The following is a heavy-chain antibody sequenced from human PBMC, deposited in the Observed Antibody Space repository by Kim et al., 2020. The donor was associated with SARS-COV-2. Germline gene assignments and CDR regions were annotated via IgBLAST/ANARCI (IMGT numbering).Heavy chain of an antibody. D-gene: IGHD2-2*03. CDR2: ISSSGATT. J-gene: IGHJ4*01. CDR3: ARPEYDSGGYFYFFDS. CDR1: GFTFSDYY. V-gene: IGHV3-11*01. Sequence: GGSLRLSCAASGFTFSDYYMSWIRLVPGKGLEWVAHISSSGATTFYADSVKGRFTISRDNARKSLFLQMNYLGVDDTAIYYCARPEYDSGGYFYFFDSWG.